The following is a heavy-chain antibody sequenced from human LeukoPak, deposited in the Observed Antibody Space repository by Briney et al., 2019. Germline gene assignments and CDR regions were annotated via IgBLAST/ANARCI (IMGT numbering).Heavy chain of an antibody. V-gene: IGHV1-2*04. J-gene: IGHJ4*02. Sequence: ASLQVSCKASGYSFTDYYIHWVRQAPGQGLEWMGWINPFSGGTKYTQKFQGWVTMTRDTSISTAYMELSRLTSDDTAVYYCARGGYDLDYWGQGTLVTVSS. CDR1: GYSFTDYY. D-gene: IGHD3-22*01. CDR3: ARGGYDLDY. CDR2: INPFSGGT.